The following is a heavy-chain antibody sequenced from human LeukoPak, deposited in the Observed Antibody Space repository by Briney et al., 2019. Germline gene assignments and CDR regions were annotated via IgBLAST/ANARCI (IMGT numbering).Heavy chain of an antibody. CDR3: ARSYCSGGSCYSFDY. D-gene: IGHD2-15*01. V-gene: IGHV4-30-4*01. Sequence: TLSLTRTVSGGSISSGDYYWSWIRQPPGKGLEWIAYIYYSGSTYYNPSLKSRVTISVATSKNQFSLKLSSVTAADTAVYYCARSYCSGGSCYSFDYWGQGTLVTVSS. CDR2: IYYSGST. J-gene: IGHJ4*02. CDR1: GGSISSGDYY.